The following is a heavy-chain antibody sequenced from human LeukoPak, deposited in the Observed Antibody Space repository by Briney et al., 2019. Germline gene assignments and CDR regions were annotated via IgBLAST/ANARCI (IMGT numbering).Heavy chain of an antibody. J-gene: IGHJ5*02. D-gene: IGHD2-2*01. CDR2: IKPTAART. V-gene: IGHV3-23*01. CDR1: AFRFSNYG. Sequence: GRSLRLSCAASAFRFSNYGMDWVRPAAGRGREWVSTIKPTAARTYYADSLRGRFTISRDNFKKMVFLEMNSLTAEDTGIYYCARGQPHAASHFDPRVQGTLVTVSS. CDR3: ARGQPHAASHFDP.